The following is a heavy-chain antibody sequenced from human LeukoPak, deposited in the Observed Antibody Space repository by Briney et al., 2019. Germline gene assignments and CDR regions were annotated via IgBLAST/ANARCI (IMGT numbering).Heavy chain of an antibody. CDR3: TRVGPSTVVDY. CDR1: GFTLSDSA. CDR2: IRSKPQSYAT. V-gene: IGHV3-73*01. J-gene: IGHJ4*02. D-gene: IGHD1-26*01. Sequence: GGSLRLSCAASGFTLSDSAIHWVRQASGKGLEWVGRIRSKPQSYATAYDESLKGRFTISRDDSKNTAYLQMSSLKIEDTAVYYCTRVGPSTVVDYWGQGTQVTVSS.